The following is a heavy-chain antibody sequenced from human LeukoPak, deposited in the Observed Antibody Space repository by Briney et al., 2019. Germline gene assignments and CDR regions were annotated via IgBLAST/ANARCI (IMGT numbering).Heavy chain of an antibody. Sequence: GESLQISCQGSGYSFTSYWIGWVRQMPGKGLEWMGIIYPGGSDTRYSPSFQGQVTISADKSISTAYLQWSSLKASDTAMYYCARPLYSRTAYYHYGIDVWGQGTTVTVSS. J-gene: IGHJ6*02. CDR1: GYSFTSYW. CDR2: IYPGGSDT. D-gene: IGHD2-15*01. CDR3: ARPLYSRTAYYHYGIDV. V-gene: IGHV5-51*01.